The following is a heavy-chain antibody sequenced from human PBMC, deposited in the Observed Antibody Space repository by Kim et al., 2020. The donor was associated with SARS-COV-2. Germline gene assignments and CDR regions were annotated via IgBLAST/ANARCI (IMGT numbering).Heavy chain of an antibody. V-gene: IGHV4-31*03. Sequence: SETLSLTCTVSGGSIRSGAYYWSWIRQHPGKGLEWIGYIYGTGSSYSNPSLRSRVAISLDTSKNQFSLNLSSVTAADTAVYYCARARDWLPDSWGQGTLVTVSS. J-gene: IGHJ4*02. CDR3: ARARDWLPDS. D-gene: IGHD3-9*01. CDR1: GGSIRSGAYY. CDR2: IYGTGSS.